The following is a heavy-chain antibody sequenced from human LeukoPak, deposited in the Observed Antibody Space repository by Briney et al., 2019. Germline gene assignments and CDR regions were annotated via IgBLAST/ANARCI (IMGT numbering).Heavy chain of an antibody. V-gene: IGHV3-43D*04. CDR3: AKDLDVAGTINYYYYGMDV. D-gene: IGHD6-19*01. Sequence: GGSLRLSCAASGFTFDDYAMHWVRQAPGKGLEWVSLTSWDGDNTYYADSVRGRFTISRDNSKKSLYLQMNSLRAEDTALCYCAKDLDVAGTINYYYYGMDVWGKGTTVTVSS. CDR1: GFTFDDYA. J-gene: IGHJ6*04. CDR2: TSWDGDNT.